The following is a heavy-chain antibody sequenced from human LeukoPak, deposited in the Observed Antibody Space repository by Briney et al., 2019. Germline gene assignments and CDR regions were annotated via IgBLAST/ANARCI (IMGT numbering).Heavy chain of an antibody. CDR1: GFTFSSYS. J-gene: IGHJ4*02. D-gene: IGHD3-10*01. V-gene: IGHV3-21*01. CDR2: ISSSSSYI. CDR3: ARDRVEYYFDY. Sequence: GRSLRLSCAASGFTFSSYSMNWVRQAPGKGLEWVSSISSSSSYIYYADSVKGRFTISRDNAKNSLYLQMDSLRAEDTAVYYCARDRVEYYFDYWGQGTLVTVSS.